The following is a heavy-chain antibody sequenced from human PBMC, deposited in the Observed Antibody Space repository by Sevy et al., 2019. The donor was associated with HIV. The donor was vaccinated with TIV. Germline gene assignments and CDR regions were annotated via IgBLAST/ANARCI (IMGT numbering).Heavy chain of an antibody. CDR1: GFTFSDYY. J-gene: IGHJ3*02. V-gene: IGHV3-11*01. CDR2: ISGSGSTM. Sequence: GGSLRLSCAASGFTFSDYYMNWIRQAPGKGLEWVSYISGSGSTMYYADSVKGRFTISKDNAKISLYLQMNSLRAEDTAVYYCARSLTQIRDAFDICGQGTMVTVSS. CDR3: ARSLTQIRDAFDI.